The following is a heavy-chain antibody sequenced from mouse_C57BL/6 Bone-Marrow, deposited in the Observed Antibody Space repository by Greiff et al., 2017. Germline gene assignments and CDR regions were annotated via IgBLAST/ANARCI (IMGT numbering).Heavy chain of an antibody. D-gene: IGHD5-5*01. V-gene: IGHV5-17*01. Sequence: EVKLKESGGGLVKPGGSLKLSCAASGFTFSDYGMHWVRQAPEKGLEWVAYISSGSSTIYYADTVKGRFTIARDNAKNTLFLQMTSRRSEDTAMYYCARQDYPYARDYWGQGTSVTVSS. CDR1: GFTFSDYG. J-gene: IGHJ4*01. CDR3: ARQDYPYARDY. CDR2: ISSGSSTI.